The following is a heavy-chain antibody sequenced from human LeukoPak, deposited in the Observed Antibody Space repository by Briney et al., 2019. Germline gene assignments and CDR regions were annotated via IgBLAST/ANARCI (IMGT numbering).Heavy chain of an antibody. J-gene: IGHJ6*03. CDR3: ARGGTMIEGYYYMDV. D-gene: IGHD3-22*01. CDR1: VGSFSAYY. Sequence: PSETLSLTCAVYVGSFSAYYCSAIRQPPGEGVECGWEINHSGSTNYNPSLKSRVTISVDTSKKQFSLKLSSVTAADTAVYYCARGGTMIEGYYYMDVWGKGTTVTVSS. V-gene: IGHV4-34*01. CDR2: INHSGST.